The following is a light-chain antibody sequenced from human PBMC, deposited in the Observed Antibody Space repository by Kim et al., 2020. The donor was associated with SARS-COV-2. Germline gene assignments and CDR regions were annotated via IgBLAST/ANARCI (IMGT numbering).Light chain of an antibody. CDR2: EVS. V-gene: IGLV2-23*02. Sequence: GQSITISCPGTSSDVRSYHLVSWYQQHPGKAPTLMIYEVSKRPSGVSNRFSGSKSGNTASLTISGVQTEDEADYYCCSYAGSSTLVFGGGTQLTVL. CDR3: CSYAGSSTLV. CDR1: SSDVRSYHL. J-gene: IGLJ2*01.